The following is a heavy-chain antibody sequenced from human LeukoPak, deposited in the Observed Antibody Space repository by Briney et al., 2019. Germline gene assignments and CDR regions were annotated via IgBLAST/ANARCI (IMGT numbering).Heavy chain of an antibody. J-gene: IGHJ4*02. CDR3: ASDPEYSSSSGEGY. CDR1: GGTFSSYA. D-gene: IGHD6-6*01. CDR2: IIPIFGTA. V-gene: IGHV1-69*13. Sequence: SVKVSCKASGGTFSSYAISWVRQAPGQGLEWMGGIIPIFGTANYAQKFQGRVTITADESTSTAYMELSSLRSEDTAVYYCASDPEYSSSSGEGYWGQGTLVTVSS.